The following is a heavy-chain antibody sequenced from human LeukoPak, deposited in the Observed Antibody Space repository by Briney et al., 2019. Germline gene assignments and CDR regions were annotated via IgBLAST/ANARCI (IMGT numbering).Heavy chain of an antibody. CDR3: ARVQLERHFDY. V-gene: IGHV3-21*01. CDR2: ISSSGIYI. CDR1: GGSFSGYY. Sequence: ETLSLTCAAYGGSFSGYYWSWIRQPPGKGLEWVSSISSSGIYIYYADSVRGRFTISRDSAKNSLYLQMNSLRAEDTAVYYCARVQLERHFDYWGQGTLVTISS. D-gene: IGHD1-1*01. J-gene: IGHJ4*02.